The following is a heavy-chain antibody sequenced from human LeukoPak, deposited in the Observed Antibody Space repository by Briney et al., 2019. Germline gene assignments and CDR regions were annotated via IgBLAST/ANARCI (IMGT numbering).Heavy chain of an antibody. CDR2: ISGSAST. J-gene: IGHJ6*04. D-gene: IGHD3-10*02. V-gene: IGHV3-23*01. Sequence: PGGSLRLSCAASGFTFSSYGMSWVRQAPGKGLEWVSAISGSASTYYADSVKGRFTISRDNAKNSLYLQMNSLRAEDTAVYYCAELGITMIGGVWGKGTTVTISS. CDR1: GFTFSSYG. CDR3: AELGITMIGGV.